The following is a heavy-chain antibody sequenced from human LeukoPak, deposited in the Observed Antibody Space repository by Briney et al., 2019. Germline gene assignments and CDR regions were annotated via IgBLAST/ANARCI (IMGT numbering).Heavy chain of an antibody. V-gene: IGHV1-2*02. CDR3: ARADPVGY. Sequence: GASVKVSCKASGDTFTRSFMHWVRQAPGQGLEWMGWINSNTGGTKFAQKFQGRVTMTRDTSISTAYMELSSLRSDDTAVYYCARADPVGYWGQGTQVTVSS. CDR1: GDTFTRSF. J-gene: IGHJ4*02. CDR2: INSNTGGT.